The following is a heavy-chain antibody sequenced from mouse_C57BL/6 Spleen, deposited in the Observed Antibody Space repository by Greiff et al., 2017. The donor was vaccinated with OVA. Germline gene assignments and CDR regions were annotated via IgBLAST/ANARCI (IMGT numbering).Heavy chain of an antibody. Sequence: EVKLMESGGGLVQPGESLKLSCESNEYEFPSHDMSWVRKTPEKRLELVAAINSDGGSTYYPDTMERRVIISRDNTKKTLYLQMSSLRSEDTALYYCARSPMGYSGWYFDVWGTGTTVTVSS. J-gene: IGHJ1*03. CDR2: INSDGGST. D-gene: IGHD2-3*01. CDR1: EYEFPSHD. V-gene: IGHV5-2*01. CDR3: ARSPMGYSGWYFDV.